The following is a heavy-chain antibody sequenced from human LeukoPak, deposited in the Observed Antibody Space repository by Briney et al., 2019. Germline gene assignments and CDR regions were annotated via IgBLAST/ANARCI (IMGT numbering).Heavy chain of an antibody. V-gene: IGHV3-7*01. J-gene: IGHJ6*03. CDR1: RFTFSSYW. D-gene: IGHD3-10*01. CDR2: IKQDGSEK. CDR3: ARDSGSRSGSYYNGYYYYYYMDV. Sequence: PGGSLRLSCAASRFTFSSYWMSWVRQAPGKGLEWVANIKQDGSEKYYVDSVKGRFTISRDNAKNSLYLQMNSLRAEDTAVYYCARDSGSRSGSYYNGYYYYYYMDVWGKGTTVTISS.